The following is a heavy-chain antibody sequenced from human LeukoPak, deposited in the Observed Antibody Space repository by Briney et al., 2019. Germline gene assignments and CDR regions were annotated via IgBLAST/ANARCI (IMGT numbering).Heavy chain of an antibody. CDR3: AREATYDSSVDP. CDR1: GYTFTSYA. D-gene: IGHD3-22*01. J-gene: IGHJ5*02. Sequence: ASVKVSCKGSGYTFTSYAMHWVRQGPGQRQEWMGWINAGNGNTKYSQKFQGRVTITRDTSASTAYMELSSLRSEDTAVYYCAREATYDSSVDPWGQGTLVTVSS. CDR2: INAGNGNT. V-gene: IGHV1-3*01.